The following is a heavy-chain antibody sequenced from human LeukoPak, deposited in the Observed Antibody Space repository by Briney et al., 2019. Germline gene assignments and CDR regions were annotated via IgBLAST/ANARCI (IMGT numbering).Heavy chain of an antibody. CDR2: ISGGGGST. CDR3: AKDSSAVSLSIFLVYRLEF. Sequence: PGGALRVSCAASGVTFSSYAMSWGRQAPGEGLEWVSAISGGGGSTYHADSVKGRFTISRDNSKNTLFLQLNSLRAEDTAVYFCAKDSSAVSLSIFLVYRLEFWGQGILVTVSS. J-gene: IGHJ4*02. V-gene: IGHV3-23*01. D-gene: IGHD3-9*01. CDR1: GVTFSSYA.